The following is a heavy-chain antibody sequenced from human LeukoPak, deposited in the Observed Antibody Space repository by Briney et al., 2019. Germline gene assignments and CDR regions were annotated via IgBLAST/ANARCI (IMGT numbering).Heavy chain of an antibody. V-gene: IGHV4-39*01. CDR3: ASLDSSTFGCFDP. D-gene: IGHD6-13*01. J-gene: IGHJ5*02. CDR1: GGSISSSSYY. Sequence: SETLSLTCTVSGGSISSSSYYWGWIRQPPGKGLEWIGSFYYSGSTYYNPSLKRRVTISVDTSKNQFSLNLTSVTAADTAVYYCASLDSSTFGCFDPWGQGTLVTVSS. CDR2: FYYSGST.